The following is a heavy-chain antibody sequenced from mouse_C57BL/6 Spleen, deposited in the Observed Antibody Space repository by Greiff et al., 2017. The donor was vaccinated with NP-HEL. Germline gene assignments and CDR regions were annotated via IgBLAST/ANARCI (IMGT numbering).Heavy chain of an antibody. D-gene: IGHD2-12*01. Sequence: EVQLQQSGPVLVKPGASVKMSCKASGYTFTDYYMNWVKQSHGKSLEWIGVINPYNGGTSYNQKFKGKATLTVDKSSSTAYMELNSLTSEDSAVYYCAVTTGYAMDYWGQGTSVTVSS. V-gene: IGHV1-19*01. J-gene: IGHJ4*01. CDR3: AVTTGYAMDY. CDR1: GYTFTDYY. CDR2: INPYNGGT.